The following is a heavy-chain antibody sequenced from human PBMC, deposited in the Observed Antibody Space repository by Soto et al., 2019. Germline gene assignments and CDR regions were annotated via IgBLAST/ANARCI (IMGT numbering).Heavy chain of an antibody. D-gene: IGHD3-3*01. V-gene: IGHV2-5*02. Sequence: SGPTLVKPTQTLTLTCTFSGFSLSTSGVGVGWIRQPPGKALEWLALIYWDDDKRYSPSLESRLTITKDTSKNQVVLTMTNRDPVDTATYYCAHGNSDYDFWSGYYPGDAHRTSNFDYWGQGTLVTVSS. CDR1: GFSLSTSGVG. J-gene: IGHJ4*02. CDR2: IYWDDDK. CDR3: AHGNSDYDFWSGYYPGDAHRTSNFDY.